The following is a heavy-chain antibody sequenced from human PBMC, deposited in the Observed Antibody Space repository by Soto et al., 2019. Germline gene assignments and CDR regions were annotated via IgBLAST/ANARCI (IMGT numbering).Heavy chain of an antibody. CDR2: ISGSGGST. CDR3: AQPHVRSGRYGG. J-gene: IGHJ4*02. D-gene: IGHD6-19*01. Sequence: GGSLRLSCAASGFTFSSYAMSWVRQAPGKGLEWVSAISGSGGSTYYADSVKGRFTISRDNSKNTLYLQMNSLRAEDTAVYYCAQPHVRSGRYGGWGQGTLVTVSS. CDR1: GFTFSSYA. V-gene: IGHV3-23*01.